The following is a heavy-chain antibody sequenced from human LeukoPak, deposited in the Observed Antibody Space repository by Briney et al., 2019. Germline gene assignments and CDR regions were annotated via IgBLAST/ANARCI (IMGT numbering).Heavy chain of an antibody. Sequence: SETLSLTCTVSGGSISSYYWSWTRQPPGKGLEWIGYIYYSGSTNYNPSLKSRVTISVDTSKNQFSLKLSSVTAADTAVYYCARAHYDSSGTVFDYWGQGTLVTVSS. CDR3: ARAHYDSSGTVFDY. CDR2: IYYSGST. V-gene: IGHV4-59*01. CDR1: GGSISSYY. J-gene: IGHJ4*02. D-gene: IGHD3-22*01.